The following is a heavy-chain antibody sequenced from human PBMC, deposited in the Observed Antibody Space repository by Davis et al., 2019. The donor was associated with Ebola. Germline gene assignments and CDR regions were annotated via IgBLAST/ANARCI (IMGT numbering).Heavy chain of an antibody. Sequence: SVQVSCKASGGTFSTYANSWVRQPPRQGLQWMGGIIPIFGTANYAQKFQGRVTITADESTSTAYMELSSLRSEDTAVYYCASGPILDYLQTMVRGGTLDVWGKGTTVTVSS. CDR3: ASGPILDYLQTMVRGGTLDV. V-gene: IGHV1-69*13. CDR1: GGTFSTYA. CDR2: IIPIFGTA. D-gene: IGHD3-10*01. J-gene: IGHJ6*04.